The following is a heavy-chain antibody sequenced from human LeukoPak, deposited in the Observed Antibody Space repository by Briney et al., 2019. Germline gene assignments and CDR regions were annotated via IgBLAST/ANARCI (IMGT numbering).Heavy chain of an antibody. CDR3: RLTVAGRRYLKYFDY. CDR1: GYTFTGYY. D-gene: IGHD6-19*01. Sequence: ASVKVSCKASGYTFTGYYMHWVRQAPGQGLEWMGWINPNSGGTNYAQKFQGWVTMTRDTSISTAYMELSSLRSEDTAVYYCRLTVAGRRYLKYFDYWGQGTLVTVSS. J-gene: IGHJ4*02. V-gene: IGHV1-2*04. CDR2: INPNSGGT.